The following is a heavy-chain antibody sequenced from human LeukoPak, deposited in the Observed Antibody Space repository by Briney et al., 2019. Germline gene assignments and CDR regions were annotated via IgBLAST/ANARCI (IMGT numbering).Heavy chain of an antibody. D-gene: IGHD4-17*01. CDR2: ISYDGSNK. Sequence: PGGSLRLSCAASGFTFSSYGMHWVRQAPGKGLEWVAVISYDGSNKYYADSVKGRFTISRDNSKNTLYLQMNSLRAEDTAVYYCAKGRLEDGDYNLDYWGQGTLVTVSS. J-gene: IGHJ4*02. CDR1: GFTFSSYG. V-gene: IGHV3-30*18. CDR3: AKGRLEDGDYNLDY.